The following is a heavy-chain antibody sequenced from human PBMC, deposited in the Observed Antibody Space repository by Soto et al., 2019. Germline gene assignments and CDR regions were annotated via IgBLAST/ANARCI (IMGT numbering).Heavy chain of an antibody. CDR3: VKRSGQSNGWGAFDI. CDR2: LGGSSGTT. V-gene: IGHV3-23*01. CDR1: GFTFKSYA. Sequence: EVQLLESGGGLVQPGGSLRVSCAASGFTFKSYAMCWVRQAPGKGLEWLSCLGGSSGTTYYADSVKGRFTGSRDNSKNTVDLQMNSLRVEYTAVYYCVKRSGQSNGWGAFDIWGQGAMVTVSS. J-gene: IGHJ3*02. D-gene: IGHD6-19*01.